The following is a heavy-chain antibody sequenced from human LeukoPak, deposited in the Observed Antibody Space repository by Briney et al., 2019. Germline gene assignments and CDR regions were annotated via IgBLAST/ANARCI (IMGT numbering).Heavy chain of an antibody. J-gene: IGHJ6*04. V-gene: IGHV3-7*01. CDR2: LNQDGSEK. CDR3: AELGITMIGGV. D-gene: IGHD3-10*02. CDR1: GFSFNIYY. Sequence: GGSLRLSCGVSGFSFNIYYMSWVRQAPGKGLEWVANLNQDGSEKNYVDSVKGRFTISRDNAKNSLYLQMNSLRAEDTAVYYCAELGITMIGGVWGKGTTVTISS.